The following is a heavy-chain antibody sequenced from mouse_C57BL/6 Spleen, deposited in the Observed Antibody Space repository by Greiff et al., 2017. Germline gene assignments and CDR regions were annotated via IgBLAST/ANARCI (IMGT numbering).Heavy chain of an antibody. CDR1: GYTFTSYW. Sequence: QVQLQQPGAELVKPGASVKLSCKASGYTFTSYWMHWVKQRPGQGLEWIGMIHPNSGSTNYNEKFKSKATLTVDKSSSTAYMQLSSLTSEASAVYYCARPGIYYCNYDFDYWGQGTTLTVSS. CDR3: ARPGIYYCNYDFDY. V-gene: IGHV1-64*01. J-gene: IGHJ2*01. CDR2: IHPNSGST. D-gene: IGHD2-1*01.